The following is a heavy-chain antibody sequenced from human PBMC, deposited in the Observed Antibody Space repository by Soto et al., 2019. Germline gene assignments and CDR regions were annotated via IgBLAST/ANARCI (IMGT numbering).Heavy chain of an antibody. CDR3: ARRRYYDILPGYYVGFDY. J-gene: IGHJ4*02. D-gene: IGHD3-9*01. CDR2: INHSGST. Sequence: SETLSLTCAFYVVSFSGYYWSCIRHPPGKWLEWIGEINHSGSTNYNPSLKSRVTISVDTSKNQFSLKLSSVTAADTAVYYCARRRYYDILPGYYVGFDYWGQGTLVTVSS. V-gene: IGHV4-34*01. CDR1: VVSFSGYY.